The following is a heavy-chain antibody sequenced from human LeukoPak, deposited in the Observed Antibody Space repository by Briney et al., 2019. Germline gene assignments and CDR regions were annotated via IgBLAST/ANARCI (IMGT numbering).Heavy chain of an antibody. V-gene: IGHV4-39*01. CDR1: GGSISSGSYY. J-gene: IGHJ4*02. CDR3: ARAYGYNSGFVDY. D-gene: IGHD5-24*01. Sequence: SETLSLTCTVSGGSISSGSYYWGWIRQPPGKGLEWIGSIYYSGSTFYNPSLKSRVTISVDTSKNQFSLKLSSVTAADTAVYYCARAYGYNSGFVDYWGQGTLVTVSS. CDR2: IYYSGST.